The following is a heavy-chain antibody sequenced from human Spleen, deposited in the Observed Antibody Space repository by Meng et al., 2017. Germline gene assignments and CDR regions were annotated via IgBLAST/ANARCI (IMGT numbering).Heavy chain of an antibody. CDR1: GYSITGSYN. V-gene: IGHV4-38-2*01. D-gene: IGHD2-21*02. CDR3: AGRAVVTLIFYHAMDV. CDR2: IYQSGST. J-gene: IGHJ6*02. Sequence: SETLSLTCAVSGYSITGSYNWGWFRQSPGKGLEWIGSIYQSGSTYYNPSLKSRVTMSADTSKNQFSLKLTAVAAADTAVYYWAGRAVVTLIFYHAMDVWGQGTTVTVSS.